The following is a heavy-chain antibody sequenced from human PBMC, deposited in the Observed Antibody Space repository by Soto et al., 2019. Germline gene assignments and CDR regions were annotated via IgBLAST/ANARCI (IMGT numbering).Heavy chain of an antibody. CDR2: ISGSGGST. CDR1: GFTFSSYA. Sequence: EVQLLESGGGLVQPGGSLRLSCAASGFTFSSYAMSWVRQAPGKRLEWVSAISGSGGSTYYADSVKGRFTISRDNSKNTLHLQMNSLRAEDTAVYYCATTFRSGYYSYFDYWGQGTLVTVSS. CDR3: ATTFRSGYYSYFDY. J-gene: IGHJ4*02. V-gene: IGHV3-23*01. D-gene: IGHD3-22*01.